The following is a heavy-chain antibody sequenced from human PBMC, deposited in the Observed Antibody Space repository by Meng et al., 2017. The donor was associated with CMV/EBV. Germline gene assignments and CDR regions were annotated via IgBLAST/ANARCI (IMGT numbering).Heavy chain of an antibody. CDR2: INHSGST. V-gene: IGHV4-34*01. CDR1: GGSFSDYY. Sequence: QVQLQQWGAGLLRPSEXLSLTCAVYGGSFSDYYWSWIRQPPGKGLEWVGEINHSGSTNYHPSLKSRVTISVDTSKNQLSLNLNSVTAADTAVYYCARGPNIAAHDFDHWGQGTLVTVSS. CDR3: ARGPNIAAHDFDH. J-gene: IGHJ4*02. D-gene: IGHD6-6*01.